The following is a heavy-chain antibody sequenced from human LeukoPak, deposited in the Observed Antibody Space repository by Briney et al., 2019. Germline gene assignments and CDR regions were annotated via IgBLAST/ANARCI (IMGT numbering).Heavy chain of an antibody. V-gene: IGHV3-30-3*01. J-gene: IGHJ4*02. Sequence: GRSLKLSCAASGFIFSDYAMQWVRQAPGKGLEWVAVISNNGVKTSYADSVRGQFTISRDNSKNTLYVEVNSLRPEDTAMYYCARVYTTSSSWYGDFDYWGQGTLVTISS. CDR3: ARVYTTSSSWYGDFDY. CDR2: ISNNGVKT. D-gene: IGHD6-13*01. CDR1: GFIFSDYA.